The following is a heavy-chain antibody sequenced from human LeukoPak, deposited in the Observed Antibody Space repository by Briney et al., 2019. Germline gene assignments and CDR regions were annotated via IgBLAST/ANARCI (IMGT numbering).Heavy chain of an antibody. CDR2: IWPDGSNE. CDR3: ARELAV. CDR1: RFAFKTYS. J-gene: IGHJ4*02. Sequence: GRSLRLSCEAARFAFKTYSMNWVRQAPGKGLEWVAAIWPDGSNEYYANSVKGRFFISRGNSKNTLYLQMNSPRVDDTAVYYCARELAVWGQGTLVTVSS. V-gene: IGHV3-33*01.